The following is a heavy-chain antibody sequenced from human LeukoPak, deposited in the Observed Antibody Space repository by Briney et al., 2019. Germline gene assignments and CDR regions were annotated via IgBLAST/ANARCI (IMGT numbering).Heavy chain of an antibody. CDR1: GGSISSGGYS. V-gene: IGHV4-30-2*01. J-gene: IGHJ5*02. Sequence: SETLSLTCAVSGGSISSGGYSWSWIRQPPGKGLEWIGYIYHSGSTYYNPSLKSRVTISVDRSKNQFSLKLSSVTAADTAVYYCARAVTGFGELLKGWFDPWGQGTLVTVSS. CDR2: IYHSGST. D-gene: IGHD3-10*01. CDR3: ARAVTGFGELLKGWFDP.